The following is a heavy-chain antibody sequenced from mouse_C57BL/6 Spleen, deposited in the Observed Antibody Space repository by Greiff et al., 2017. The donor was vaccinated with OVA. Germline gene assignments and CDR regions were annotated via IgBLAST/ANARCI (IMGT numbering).Heavy chain of an antibody. D-gene: IGHD3-2*02. Sequence: VQLVESGPELVKPGASVKISCKASGYAFSSSWMNWVKQRPGKGLEWIGRIYPGDGDTNYNGKFKGKATLTADKSSSTAYMQLSSLTSEDSAVYFCAREGPAGAQAPAYWGQGTLVTVSA. CDR1: GYAFSSSW. J-gene: IGHJ3*01. CDR3: AREGPAGAQAPAY. V-gene: IGHV1-82*01. CDR2: IYPGDGDT.